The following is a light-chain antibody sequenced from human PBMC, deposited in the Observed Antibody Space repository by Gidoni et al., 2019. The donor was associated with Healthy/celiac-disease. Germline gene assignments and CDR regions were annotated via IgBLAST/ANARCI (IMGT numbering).Light chain of an antibody. CDR2: AAS. V-gene: IGKV1-39*01. J-gene: IGKJ4*01. Sequence: DIQMTKSPSSLSASVGDRVTITCRASQSISSYLNWYQQKPGKAPKLLIYAASSLQSGVPSRFSGSGSGTDFTLTISSLQPEDFATYYCQQSYSTLHFGGXTKVEIK. CDR3: QQSYSTLH. CDR1: QSISSY.